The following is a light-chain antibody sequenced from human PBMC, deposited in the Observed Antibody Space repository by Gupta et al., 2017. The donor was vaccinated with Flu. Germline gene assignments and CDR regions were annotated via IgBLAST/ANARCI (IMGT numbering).Light chain of an antibody. J-gene: IGLJ1*01. V-gene: IGLV2-14*04. CDR1: SSDIGYYNY. CDR3: SSYTRISTYV. CDR2: DVS. Sequence: TSSDIGYYNYVSWYQQHPGKAPKLMIYDVSARPSGVSNRFSGSKSGNTASLTISGLQAGDEADYYCSSYTRISTYVFGTGTKVTVL.